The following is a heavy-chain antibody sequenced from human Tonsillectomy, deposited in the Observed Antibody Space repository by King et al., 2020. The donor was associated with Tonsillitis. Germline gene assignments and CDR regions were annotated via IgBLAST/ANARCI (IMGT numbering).Heavy chain of an antibody. Sequence: VQLQESGPGLVKPSQTLSLTCAVSGGSISSGGYSWSWIRQPPGKGLEWIGYIYYSGSTYYNPSLKSRVTISVDTSKNQFSLKLSSVTAADTAVYYCARGVAYGDYPDYWGQGTLVNGSS. CDR1: GGSISSGGYS. D-gene: IGHD4-17*01. J-gene: IGHJ4*02. CDR2: IYYSGST. CDR3: ARGVAYGDYPDY. V-gene: IGHV4-30-4*07.